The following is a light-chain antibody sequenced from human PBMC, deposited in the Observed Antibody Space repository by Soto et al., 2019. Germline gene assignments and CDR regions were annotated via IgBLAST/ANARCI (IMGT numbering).Light chain of an antibody. CDR1: SSNIESNA. J-gene: IGLJ3*02. CDR3: SVWDDSLNGPV. V-gene: IGLV1-44*01. CDR2: SDN. Sequence: QSVLTQPPSASGTPGQRVTISCSGSSSNIESNAVNWYQQLPGTAPKLFIYSDNQRPSGVPDRVSGSKSATSASLAISGLQSDDEADYFCSVWDDSLNGPVFGGGTKVTVL.